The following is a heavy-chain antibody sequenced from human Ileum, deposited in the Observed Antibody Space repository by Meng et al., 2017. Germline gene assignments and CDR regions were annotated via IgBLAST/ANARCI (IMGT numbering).Heavy chain of an antibody. CDR3: AREGSWFGADY. Sequence: QWQLQQGGAGLLKPSETLSLTCTVYGASFTGYSWTWIRQSPGKGLEWIGEVNHDGGTNYSPSLKSRVIISIDTSKNQFSLKLTAVTATDAAVYYCAREGSWFGADYWGQGTLVTVSS. J-gene: IGHJ4*02. D-gene: IGHD3-10*01. CDR1: GASFTGYS. CDR2: VNHDGGT. V-gene: IGHV4-34*02.